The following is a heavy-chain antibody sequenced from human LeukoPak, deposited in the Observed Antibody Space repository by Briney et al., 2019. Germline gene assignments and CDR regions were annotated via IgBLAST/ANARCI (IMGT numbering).Heavy chain of an antibody. V-gene: IGHV3-21*01. CDR3: ARDQGVGASF. CDR1: GFTVSSNY. D-gene: IGHD1-26*01. Sequence: TGGSLRLSCAASGFTVSSNYMSWVRQAPGKGLEWVSSISSSSSYIYYADSVKGRFTISRDNAKNSLYLQMNSLRAEDTAVYYCARDQGVGASFWGQGTLVTVSS. J-gene: IGHJ4*02. CDR2: ISSSSSYI.